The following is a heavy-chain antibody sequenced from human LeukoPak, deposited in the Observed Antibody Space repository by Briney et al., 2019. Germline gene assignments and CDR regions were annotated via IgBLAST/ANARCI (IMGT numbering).Heavy chain of an antibody. CDR1: DDSISDYY. Sequence: SETLSLTCTVSDDSISDYYRGWIRQPPGKGLEWIGYFHNSGTSTYNPSLKSRVTISADTSKNQFSLKLSSVTAADTAAYYCARQQLLVRDAFDIWGQGTRVTVSS. J-gene: IGHJ3*02. D-gene: IGHD2-8*02. V-gene: IGHV4-59*08. CDR2: FHNSGTS. CDR3: ARQQLLVRDAFDI.